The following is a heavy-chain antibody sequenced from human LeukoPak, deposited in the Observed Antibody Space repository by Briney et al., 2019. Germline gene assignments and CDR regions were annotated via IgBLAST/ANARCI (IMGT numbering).Heavy chain of an antibody. D-gene: IGHD2-21*01. Sequence: ASVKVSCXASGYTFTSYYMHWVRQAPGQGLEWMGIINPSGGSTSYAQKFQGRVTMARDTSTSTVYMELSSLRSEDTAVYYCARESRVFHWFDPWGQGTLVTVSS. CDR3: ARESRVFHWFDP. CDR2: INPSGGST. J-gene: IGHJ5*02. V-gene: IGHV1-46*01. CDR1: GYTFTSYY.